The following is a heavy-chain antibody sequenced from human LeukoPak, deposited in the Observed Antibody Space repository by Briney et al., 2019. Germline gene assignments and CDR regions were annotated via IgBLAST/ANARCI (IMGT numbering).Heavy chain of an antibody. D-gene: IGHD4-17*01. J-gene: IGHJ5*02. CDR3: ARSGAAWFDP. CDR1: GDSVSSDSAA. Sequence: SQTLSLTCDISGDSVSSDSAAWNWIRQSPSRGLEWLGRTYHRYTWFNDYAVSVKSRITINPDTYKNQFSLQLSSVTPEDTAVYFCARSGAAWFDPWGQGTLVTVSS. CDR2: TYHRYTWFN. V-gene: IGHV6-1*01.